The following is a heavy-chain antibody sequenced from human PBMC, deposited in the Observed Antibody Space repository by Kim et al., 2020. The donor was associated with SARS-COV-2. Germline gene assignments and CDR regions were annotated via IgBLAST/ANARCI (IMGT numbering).Heavy chain of an antibody. CDR2: IIPIFGTA. CDR3: ASGNRLQGYFDY. CDR1: GGTFSSYA. J-gene: IGHJ4*02. Sequence: SVKVSCKASGGTFSSYAISWVRQAPGQGLEWMGGIIPIFGTANYAQKFQGRVTITADESTSTAYMELSSLRSEDTAVYYCASGNRLQGYFDYWGQGTLVTVSS. D-gene: IGHD4-4*01. V-gene: IGHV1-69*13.